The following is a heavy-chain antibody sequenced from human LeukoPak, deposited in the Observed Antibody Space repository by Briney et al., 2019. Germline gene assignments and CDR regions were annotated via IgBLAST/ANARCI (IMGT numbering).Heavy chain of an antibody. CDR1: GYTFTRYY. Sequence: APVKLCCKASGYTFTRYYMHSVRGSPGHRLECMGIINPSGGSASYAQKFPCRVTMTRDTSTSTAYIKRSSLPSENTAVYYCARDRDGYNRHLFDGGGQGSLVTVSS. CDR2: INPSGGSA. V-gene: IGHV1-46*01. CDR3: ARDRDGYNRHLFDG. J-gene: IGHJ4*02. D-gene: IGHD5-24*01.